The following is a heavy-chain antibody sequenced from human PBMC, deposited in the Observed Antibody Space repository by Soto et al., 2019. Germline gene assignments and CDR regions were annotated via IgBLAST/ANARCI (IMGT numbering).Heavy chain of an antibody. CDR1: GGTFSSYT. D-gene: IGHD5-12*01. CDR3: ARDRGGYDLSVPPTNIFDY. CDR2: IIPILGIA. V-gene: IGHV1-69*08. J-gene: IGHJ4*02. Sequence: QVQLVQSGAEVKKPGSSVKVSCKASGGTFSSYTISWVRQAPGQGLEWMGRIIPILGIANYAQKFQGRVTITADKSTSTAYMELSSLRSEDTAVYYCARDRGGYDLSVPPTNIFDYWGQGTLVTVSS.